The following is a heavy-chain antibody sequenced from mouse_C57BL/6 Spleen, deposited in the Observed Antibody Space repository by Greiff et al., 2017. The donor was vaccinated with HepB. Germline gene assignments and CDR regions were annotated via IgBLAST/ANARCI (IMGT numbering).Heavy chain of an antibody. Sequence: DVKLQESGAELVRPGASVKLSCTASGFNIKDDYMHWVKQRPEQGLEWIGWIDPENGDTEYASKFQGKATITADTPSNTAYLQLSSLTSEDTAVYYCTSRPPFDYWGQGTTLTVSS. V-gene: IGHV14-4*01. J-gene: IGHJ2*01. CDR2: IDPENGDT. CDR1: GFNIKDDY. D-gene: IGHD6-1*01. CDR3: TSRPPFDY.